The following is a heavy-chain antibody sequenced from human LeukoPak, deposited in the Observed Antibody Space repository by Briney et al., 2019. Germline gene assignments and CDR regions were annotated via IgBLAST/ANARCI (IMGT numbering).Heavy chain of an antibody. V-gene: IGHV3-21*01. CDR3: ARASDLWFGELLSSY. CDR1: GFTFSSYS. Sequence: GGSLRLSCAASGFTFSSYSMNWVRQAPGKGLEWVSSISSSSSYIYYADSVKGRFTISRDNAKNSLYLQMNSLRAEDTAVYYCARASDLWFGELLSSYWGQGTLVTVSS. D-gene: IGHD3-10*01. CDR2: ISSSSSYI. J-gene: IGHJ4*02.